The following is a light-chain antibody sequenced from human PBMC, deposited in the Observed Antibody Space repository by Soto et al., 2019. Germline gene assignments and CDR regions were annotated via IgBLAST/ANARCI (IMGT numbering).Light chain of an antibody. CDR3: QQYATSPLT. J-gene: IGKJ4*01. CDR1: HNINNNY. V-gene: IGKV3-20*01. Sequence: EVVLAQSPGTLSLSPGERATLSCRASHNINNNYLAWYQQKPGQAPRLLISDVSTRATGIPDRFAGSGSGTDFTLTLSRLAAEDIAVYFCQQYATSPLTFGGGTKVEI. CDR2: DVS.